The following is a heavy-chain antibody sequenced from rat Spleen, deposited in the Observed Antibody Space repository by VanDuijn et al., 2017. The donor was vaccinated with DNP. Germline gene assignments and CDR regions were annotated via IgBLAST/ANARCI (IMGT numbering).Heavy chain of an antibody. CDR3: ARTGYSS. J-gene: IGHJ2*01. CDR1: GFTFNNYW. V-gene: IGHV5-31*01. D-gene: IGHD1-11*01. Sequence: EVQLVESGGDLVQPGRSLKLSCVASGFTFNNYWMTWIRQVPGKGLEWVASITSSGGSTYYPDSVKGRFTISRDNAKSTLYLQMDSLRSEDTATYYFARTGYSSWGQGVMVTVSS. CDR2: ITSSGGST.